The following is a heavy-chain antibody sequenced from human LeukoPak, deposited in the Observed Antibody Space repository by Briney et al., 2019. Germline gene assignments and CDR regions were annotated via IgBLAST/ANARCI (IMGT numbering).Heavy chain of an antibody. CDR2: ISSSGSTI. J-gene: IGHJ4*02. CDR3: ASSGSYFDY. D-gene: IGHD5-12*01. Sequence: GGSLRLSCAASGFTFSSYEMNWVRQAPGKGLDWVSYISSSGSTIYYADSVKGRFTISRDNAKNSLYLQMNSLRAEDTAVYYCASSGSYFDYWGQGTLVTVSS. CDR1: GFTFSSYE. V-gene: IGHV3-48*03.